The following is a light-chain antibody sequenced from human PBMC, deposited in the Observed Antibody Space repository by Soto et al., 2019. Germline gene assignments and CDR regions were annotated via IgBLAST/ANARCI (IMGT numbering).Light chain of an antibody. CDR3: QQYGYSPET. CDR1: QSVTSRY. V-gene: IGKV3-20*01. Sequence: VVMTHSPATLSVSPWQRSTLSFSSSQSVTSRYLAWYQQRPGQAPRLLIHGASSRATGIPDRFSGSGSGTDFSLTISRLEPEDFAVYYCQQYGYSPETFGQGTKVDIK. CDR2: GAS. J-gene: IGKJ1*01.